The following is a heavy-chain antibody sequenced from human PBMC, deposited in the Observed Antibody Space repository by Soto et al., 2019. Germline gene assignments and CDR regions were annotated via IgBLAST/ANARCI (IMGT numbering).Heavy chain of an antibody. J-gene: IGHJ5*02. V-gene: IGHV1-2*02. CDR1: GYTFTDHY. CDR3: ARHIFTQSWKWFDP. D-gene: IGHD3-9*01. Sequence: QVQLVQSGAEVKEPGASVKVSCRTSGYTFTDHYINWVRQAPGQGPEYMGWIHPNSGDTKYTRRFQGRVTMTRDTSSSTSYMELRRLTSDDSAVNYWARHIFTQSWKWFDPWGQGTQLSVAS. CDR2: IHPNSGDT.